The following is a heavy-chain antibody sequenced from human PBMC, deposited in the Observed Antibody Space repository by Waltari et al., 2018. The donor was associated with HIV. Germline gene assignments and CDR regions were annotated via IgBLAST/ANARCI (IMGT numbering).Heavy chain of an antibody. J-gene: IGHJ4*02. D-gene: IGHD3-9*01. CDR1: GGTFSSYA. Sequence: QVQLVQSGAEVKKPGSSVKVSCKASGGTFSSYAISWVRQAPGQGLEWMGGIIPILGTANYAQKFQGRVTITADESTSTAYMGLSSLRSEDTAVYYCARELRLGYDILTGYYPLDYWGQGTLVTVSS. CDR3: ARELRLGYDILTGYYPLDY. V-gene: IGHV1-69*01. CDR2: IIPILGTA.